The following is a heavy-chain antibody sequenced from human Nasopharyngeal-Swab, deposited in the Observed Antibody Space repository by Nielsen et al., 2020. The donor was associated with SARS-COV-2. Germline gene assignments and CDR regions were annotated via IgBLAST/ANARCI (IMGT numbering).Heavy chain of an antibody. Sequence: GESLKISCAASGFTFSSYSMNWVRQAPGKGPEWVSSISSSSSYIYYADSVKGRFTISRDNAKNSLYLQMNSLRAEDTAVYYCARDAGRMMGLAMDVWGQGTTVTVSS. V-gene: IGHV3-21*01. CDR1: GFTFSSYS. CDR2: ISSSSSYI. CDR3: ARDAGRMMGLAMDV. D-gene: IGHD2-15*01. J-gene: IGHJ6*02.